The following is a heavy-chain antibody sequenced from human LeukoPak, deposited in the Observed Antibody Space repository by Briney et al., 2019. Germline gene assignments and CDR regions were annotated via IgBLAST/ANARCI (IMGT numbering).Heavy chain of an antibody. V-gene: IGHV1-2*06. CDR1: GYTFTGYY. CDR2: INPNRGGT. Sequence: GASVKVSCKASGYTFTGYYMHWVRQAPGHGLEWMGRINPNRGGTNYAQKFQGRVTMTRDTSISTAYMELSRLRSDDTAVYYCASLVNYYVSSGSMGDAFDIWGQGTMDTVSS. J-gene: IGHJ3*02. CDR3: ASLVNYYVSSGSMGDAFDI. D-gene: IGHD3-22*01.